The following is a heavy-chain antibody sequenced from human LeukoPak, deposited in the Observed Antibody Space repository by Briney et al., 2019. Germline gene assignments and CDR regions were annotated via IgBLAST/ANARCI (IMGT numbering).Heavy chain of an antibody. CDR2: IYYTGST. D-gene: IGHD6-6*01. Sequence: PSETLSLTCFVSGGSISSLYWSWIRQPPGKGLEWIGYIYYTGSTNYNPSLKSRVTMFVDMSKNQFSLRLSSVTAAGTAVYYCARHRAYSSSSPFDYWGQGTLVTVSS. V-gene: IGHV4-59*08. CDR1: GGSISSLY. CDR3: ARHRAYSSSSPFDY. J-gene: IGHJ4*02.